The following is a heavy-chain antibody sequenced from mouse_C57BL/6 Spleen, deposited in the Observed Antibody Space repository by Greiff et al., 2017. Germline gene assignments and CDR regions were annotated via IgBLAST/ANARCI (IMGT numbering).Heavy chain of an antibody. D-gene: IGHD4-1*01. V-gene: IGHV1-64*01. CDR2: IHPNSGST. J-gene: IGHJ1*03. Sequence: VKLQQPGAELVKPGASVKLSCKASGYTFTSYWMHWVKQRPGQGLEWIGMIHPNSGSTNYNEKFKSKATLTVDKSSSTAYMQLSSLTSEDSAVYYCARREANWPYWYFDVWGTGTTVTVSS. CDR3: ARREANWPYWYFDV. CDR1: GYTFTSYW.